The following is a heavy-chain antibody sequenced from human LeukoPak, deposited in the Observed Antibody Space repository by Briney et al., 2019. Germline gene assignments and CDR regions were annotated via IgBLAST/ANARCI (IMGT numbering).Heavy chain of an antibody. CDR3: ARRYCSGGSCYFDY. D-gene: IGHD2-15*01. J-gene: IGHJ4*02. CDR2: IYPGDSDT. V-gene: IGHV5-51*01. CDR1: GYSFTSSW. Sequence: PGGSLRISCKGSGYSFTSSWIGWVRQMPGKGLEWMGIIYPGDSDTRYSPSFQGQVTMSGDKSISIAYLQWSSLRASDTAMYYCARRYCSGGSCYFDYWGQGTLVTVSS.